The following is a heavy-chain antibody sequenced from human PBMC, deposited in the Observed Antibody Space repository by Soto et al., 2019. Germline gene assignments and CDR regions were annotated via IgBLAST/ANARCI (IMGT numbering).Heavy chain of an antibody. CDR1: GYTFTSYY. Sequence: ASVKVSCKASGYTFTSYYMHWVRQAPGQGPEWMGIINPSGGSTSYAQKFQGRVTMTRDTSTSTVYMELSSLRSEDTAVYYCARDLTGYYPFDYWGQGTLVTVSS. J-gene: IGHJ4*02. V-gene: IGHV1-46*01. CDR2: INPSGGST. D-gene: IGHD3-9*01. CDR3: ARDLTGYYPFDY.